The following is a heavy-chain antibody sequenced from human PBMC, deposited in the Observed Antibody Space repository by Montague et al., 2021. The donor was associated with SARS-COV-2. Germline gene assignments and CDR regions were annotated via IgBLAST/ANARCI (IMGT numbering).Heavy chain of an antibody. J-gene: IGHJ6*02. V-gene: IGHV4-34*01. CDR2: INHSGST. Sequence: SETLSLTCAVYGGSFSGYYWSWICQPPGKGLEWIGEINHSGSTNYNPSLKSRVTISVDTPKNQFSLKLSSVTAADTAVYYCARGRAVTTLYYYYYGMDVWGQGTTVTVSS. CDR1: GGSFSGYY. D-gene: IGHD4-17*01. CDR3: ARGRAVTTLYYYYYGMDV.